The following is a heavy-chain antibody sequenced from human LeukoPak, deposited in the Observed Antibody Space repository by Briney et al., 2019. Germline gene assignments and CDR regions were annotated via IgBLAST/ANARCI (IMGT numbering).Heavy chain of an antibody. CDR2: INHSGST. CDR3: AREGPGGYSYGMDV. D-gene: IGHD5-18*01. V-gene: IGHV4-34*01. J-gene: IGHJ6*02. CDR1: GFTFSSYA. Sequence: GSLRLSCAASGFTFSSYAMSWIRQPPGKGLEWIGEINHSGSTNYNPSLKSRVTISVDTSKNQFSLKLSSVTAADTAVYYCAREGPGGYSYGMDVWGQGSTVTVSS.